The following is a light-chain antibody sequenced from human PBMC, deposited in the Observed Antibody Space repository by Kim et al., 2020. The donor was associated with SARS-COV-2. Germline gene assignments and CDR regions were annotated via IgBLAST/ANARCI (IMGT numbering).Light chain of an antibody. J-gene: IGLJ2*01. CDR2: SNN. CDR1: SSNIGSKA. CDR3: AAWDDSLNGLV. V-gene: IGLV1-44*01. Sequence: GQRVTISCSGRSSNIGSKAVHWYQQLPGTAPKLLIYSNNQRPSGVPDRFSGSKSGTAASLAISGLQSEDEADYYCAAWDDSLNGLVFGGGTQLTVL.